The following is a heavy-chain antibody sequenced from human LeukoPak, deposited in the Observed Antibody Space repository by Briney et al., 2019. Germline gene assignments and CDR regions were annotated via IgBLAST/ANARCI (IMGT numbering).Heavy chain of an antibody. CDR1: GFTFSDYY. Sequence: GGSLRLSCAASGFTFSDYYMSWIRQAPGQGLEWVSYFSSSRSTIYYADSVKGRFTISRDNAKNSLYLQMNSLRSEDTAVYYCARGYAVGDFYYWGQGALGSVSS. D-gene: IGHD5-12*01. CDR3: ARGYAVGDFYY. CDR2: FSSSRSTI. J-gene: IGHJ4*02. V-gene: IGHV3-11*01.